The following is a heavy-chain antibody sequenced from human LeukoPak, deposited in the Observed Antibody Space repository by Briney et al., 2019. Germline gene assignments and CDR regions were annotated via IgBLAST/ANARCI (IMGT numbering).Heavy chain of an antibody. Sequence: PSETLSLTCTVSGGSISSSIYYWGWIRQPPGKGLEWIGSIYYSGSTYYNPSLKSRVTISVDTSKNQFSLKLSSVTAADTAVYYCARGRRIVGATWFDPWGQGTLVTVSS. CDR1: GGSISSSIYY. CDR3: ARGRRIVGATWFDP. D-gene: IGHD1-26*01. V-gene: IGHV4-39*01. CDR2: IYYSGST. J-gene: IGHJ5*02.